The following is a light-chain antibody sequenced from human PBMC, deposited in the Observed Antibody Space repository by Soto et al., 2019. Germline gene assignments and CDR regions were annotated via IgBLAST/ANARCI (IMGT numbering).Light chain of an antibody. CDR2: AAS. V-gene: IGKV3-15*01. CDR1: QSVTNN. CDR3: QQYNNWPRT. J-gene: IGKJ1*01. Sequence: EVVMMQSPATLSLSPGEGATLSCRASQSVTNNLAWYQQKPGQAPRLLMYAASTRATRIPARFSGSGSGTEFTLTISSLQSEDSALYYCQQYNNWPRTFGQGTKVDIK.